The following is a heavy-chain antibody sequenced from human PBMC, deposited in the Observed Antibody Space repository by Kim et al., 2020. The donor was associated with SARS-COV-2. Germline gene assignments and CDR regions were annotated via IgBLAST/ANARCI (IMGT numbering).Heavy chain of an antibody. CDR2: E. Sequence: EYYADSVRGRFTISRDNSKNTLSLQMNSLRAEDTAVYYCAQWVTSMIDSWGQGTLVTVSS. CDR3: AQWVTSMIDS. J-gene: IGHJ4*02. V-gene: IGHV3-33*01. D-gene: IGHD1-26*01.